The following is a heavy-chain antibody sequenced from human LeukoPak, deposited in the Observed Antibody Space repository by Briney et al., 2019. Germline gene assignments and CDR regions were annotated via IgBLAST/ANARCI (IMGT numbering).Heavy chain of an antibody. CDR3: ARGPDFYDSSGYYPI. Sequence: SETLSLTCAVYGGSFRNYYWSWIRQPPGKGLEWIGEINHSGSTKYNPSLKNRVTISVDRSKNQFSLKLSSVTAADTAVYYCARGPDFYDSSGYYPIWGQGTLVTVSS. J-gene: IGHJ4*02. D-gene: IGHD3-22*01. V-gene: IGHV4-34*01. CDR2: INHSGST. CDR1: GGSFRNYY.